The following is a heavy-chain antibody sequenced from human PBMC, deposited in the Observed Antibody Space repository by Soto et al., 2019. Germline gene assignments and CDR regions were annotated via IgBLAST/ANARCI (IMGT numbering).Heavy chain of an antibody. D-gene: IGHD3-3*01. V-gene: IGHV5-51*01. Sequence: GESLKISCKGSGYSFTSYWIGWVRQMPGKGLEWMGIIYPGDSDTRYSPSFQGQVTISADKSISTAYLQWSSLKASDTAMYYCARHLSRYDFWIGYSPGTPYGMDVWGQGTTVTVSS. CDR1: GYSFTSYW. J-gene: IGHJ6*02. CDR2: IYPGDSDT. CDR3: ARHLSRYDFWIGYSPGTPYGMDV.